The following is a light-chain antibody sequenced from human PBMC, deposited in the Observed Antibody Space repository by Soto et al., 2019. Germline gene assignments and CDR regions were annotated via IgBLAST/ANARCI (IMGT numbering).Light chain of an antibody. CDR3: QQYDRLPIT. CDR1: QDICNF. J-gene: IGKJ5*01. CDR2: DAA. Sequence: DIQMTQSPSSLSSSVGYRFTITCQASQDICNFLTWYQQKPGRAPVLLIYDAANLATGVPPRFSGSGSGRDFTLTISSLQPEDIAAYYCQQYDRLPITFGQGTRLEIK. V-gene: IGKV1-33*01.